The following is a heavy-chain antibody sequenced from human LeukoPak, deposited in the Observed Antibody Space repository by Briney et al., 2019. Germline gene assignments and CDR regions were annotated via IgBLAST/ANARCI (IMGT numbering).Heavy chain of an antibody. CDR1: GFTFSSYA. CDR3: AKMVAPGNFDY. J-gene: IGHJ4*02. D-gene: IGHD2-8*01. V-gene: IGHV3-23*01. CDR2: INGGGAGT. Sequence: PGGSLRLSCAASGFTFSSYAMSWVRQAPGKGLEWVSAINGGGAGTYYADSVKGRFTISRDNSKNTLYPQMNSLRGEDTAVYYCAKMVAPGNFDYWGQGTLVTVSS.